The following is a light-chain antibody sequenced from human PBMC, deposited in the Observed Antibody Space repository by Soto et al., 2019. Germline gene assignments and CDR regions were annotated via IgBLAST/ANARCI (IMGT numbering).Light chain of an antibody. V-gene: IGLV2-14*01. Sequence: QSALTQPASVSGSPGQSITISCTGTSSDVGGYNYVSWYQQHPGKAPKLMIYDVSNRPSGVSNRFSGSKSANTASLTSSGLQAEDGADYYCSAHTSSSTSYVFGTGTKLTVL. CDR1: SSDVGGYNY. CDR2: DVS. CDR3: SAHTSSSTSYV. J-gene: IGLJ1*01.